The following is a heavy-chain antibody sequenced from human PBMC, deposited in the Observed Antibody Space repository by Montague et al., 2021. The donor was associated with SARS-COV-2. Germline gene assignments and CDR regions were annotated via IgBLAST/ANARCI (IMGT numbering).Heavy chain of an antibody. J-gene: IGHJ6*02. CDR1: GFTFSSHW. CDR2: INQDGSDR. Sequence: SLRLSCAGTGFTFSSHWMNWVRQAPGKGLEWVANINQDGSDRRYVDSAKGRFTISKDNAKNSLFLEMNSLRAEDTAVYYCARRNDMDVWGQGTTVTVSS. V-gene: IGHV3-7*01. CDR3: ARRNDMDV.